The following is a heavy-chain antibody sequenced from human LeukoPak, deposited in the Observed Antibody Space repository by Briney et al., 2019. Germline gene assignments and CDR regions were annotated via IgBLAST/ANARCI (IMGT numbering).Heavy chain of an antibody. CDR2: LWYGGTNK. V-gene: IGHV3-33*01. J-gene: IGHJ4*02. Sequence: GGSLILSCAASEFSFSSYGMHWVRRAPGKGLQWVASLWYGGTNKYHADSGKGRFTISRDNSQSTLYLQMNSLRAEDTAVNYCARARNNYDSSGFSALDYWGQGTLVTVSS. D-gene: IGHD3-22*01. CDR1: EFSFSSYG. CDR3: ARARNNYDSSGFSALDY.